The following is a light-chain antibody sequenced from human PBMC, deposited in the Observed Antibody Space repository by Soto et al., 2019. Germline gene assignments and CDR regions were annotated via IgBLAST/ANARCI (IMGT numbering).Light chain of an antibody. CDR2: GAS. Sequence: EIVLTQSPGTLSLSPGERATLSCRASQSVSSSYLAWYQQKPGQAPRLLIYGASSRATGIPDRFSGSGSGTDFTLTISRLEPEDFAVYSCQQYGSLRWTFGQGTKVEIK. CDR3: QQYGSLRWT. V-gene: IGKV3-20*01. CDR1: QSVSSSY. J-gene: IGKJ1*01.